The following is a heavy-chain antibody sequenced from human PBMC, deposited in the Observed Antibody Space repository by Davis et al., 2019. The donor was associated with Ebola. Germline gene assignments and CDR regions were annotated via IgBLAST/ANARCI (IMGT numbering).Heavy chain of an antibody. CDR1: GFTFSNAW. J-gene: IGHJ6*02. CDR3: TPRIAVAGELLDGMDV. Sequence: GESLKISCAASGFTFSNAWMSWVRQAPGKGLEWVGRIKSKTDGGTTDYAAPVKGRFTISRDDSKNTLYLQMNSLKTEDTAVYYCTPRIAVAGELLDGMDVWGQGTTVTVSS. D-gene: IGHD6-19*01. V-gene: IGHV3-15*01. CDR2: IKSKTDGGTT.